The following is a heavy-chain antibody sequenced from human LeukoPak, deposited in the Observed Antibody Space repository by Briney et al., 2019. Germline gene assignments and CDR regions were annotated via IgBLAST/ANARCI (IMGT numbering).Heavy chain of an antibody. V-gene: IGHV3-23*01. D-gene: IGHD7-27*01. Sequence: GGSLRLSCAASGFTFSSYAMSWVRQAPGKGLEWVSTISGSGGSTYYADSVKGRFTISRDNSKNTLYLQMNSLRAADTAAYYCARDPDWGPEGWYYFDYWGQGALVTVSS. J-gene: IGHJ4*02. CDR2: ISGSGGST. CDR1: GFTFSSYA. CDR3: ARDPDWGPEGWYYFDY.